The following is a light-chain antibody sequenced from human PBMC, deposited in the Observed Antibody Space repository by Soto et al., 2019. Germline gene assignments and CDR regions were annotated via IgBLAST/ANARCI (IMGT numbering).Light chain of an antibody. CDR1: QSVNSN. CDR3: QHYHNWPPWT. J-gene: IGKJ1*01. CDR2: GAS. Sequence: VMTQSPATLSVSPGERATLSCRASQSVNSNLAWYQQKPGQAPRLLIFGASTRATGIPARFSGSGSGIEFTLTISSLQSEDFAVYYCQHYHNWPPWTFGQGTKVEI. V-gene: IGKV3-15*01.